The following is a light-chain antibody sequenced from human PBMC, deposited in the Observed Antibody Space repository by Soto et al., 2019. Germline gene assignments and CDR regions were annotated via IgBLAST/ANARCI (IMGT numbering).Light chain of an antibody. CDR1: QSVSRY. CDR3: QQRSNWPVT. V-gene: IGKV3-11*01. CDR2: DAS. Sequence: EIVLTQSTATLSLSPGEGATLSCRASQSVSRYLAWYQQKPGQAPRLLIYDASNRATGIPARFSGSGSGTDFTLIISSLEPEDFAVYYCQQRSNWPVTFGLGTKVEV. J-gene: IGKJ1*01.